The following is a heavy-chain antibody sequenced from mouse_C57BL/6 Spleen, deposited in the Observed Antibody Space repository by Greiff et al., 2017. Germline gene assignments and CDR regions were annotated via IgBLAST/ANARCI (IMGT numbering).Heavy chain of an antibody. D-gene: IGHD4-1*01. CDR2: ISSGSSTI. CDR3: ARSNWDDAMGY. V-gene: IGHV5-17*01. J-gene: IGHJ4*01. Sequence: EVQLVESGGGLVKPGGSLKLSCAASGFTFSDYGMHWVRQAPEKGLEWVAYISSGSSTIYYADTVKGRFTISRDKAKNTLFLQMTSLRSEDTAMYYCARSNWDDAMGYWGQGTSVTVSS. CDR1: GFTFSDYG.